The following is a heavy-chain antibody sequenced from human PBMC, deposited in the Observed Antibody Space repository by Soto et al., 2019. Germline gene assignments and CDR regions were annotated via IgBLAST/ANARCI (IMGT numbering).Heavy chain of an antibody. J-gene: IGHJ4*02. V-gene: IGHV3-30*14. CDR1: GFNFRRYA. CDR2: ISFDGSKI. CDR3: ARDPSYGGNSVGFDY. Sequence: QVQLVESGGGVVQPGRSLRLSCAASGFNFRRYAMHWVRQAPGKGLEWVAVISFDGSKIYYTDSVKGRFTMSRDNSKNTLSRLINSLTAEDTAIYNCARDPSYGGNSVGFDYWGQVTLVTVSS. D-gene: IGHD4-17*01.